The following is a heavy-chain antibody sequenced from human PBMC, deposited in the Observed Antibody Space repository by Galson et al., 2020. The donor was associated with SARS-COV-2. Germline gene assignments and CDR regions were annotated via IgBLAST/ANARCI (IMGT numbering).Heavy chain of an antibody. Sequence: SETLSLTCTVSGGSISSGSYFWTWIRQPAGKGLEWIGHIYNSWNTNYSPSLLSRVTISIDTSKNQFSLRLSSVTAADTAVYYCARGHLIVAAGTSWFDPWGQGTLVTVSS. CDR2: IYNSWNT. CDR1: GGSISSGSYF. CDR3: ARGHLIVAAGTSWFDP. V-gene: IGHV4-61*09. J-gene: IGHJ5*02. D-gene: IGHD6-13*01.